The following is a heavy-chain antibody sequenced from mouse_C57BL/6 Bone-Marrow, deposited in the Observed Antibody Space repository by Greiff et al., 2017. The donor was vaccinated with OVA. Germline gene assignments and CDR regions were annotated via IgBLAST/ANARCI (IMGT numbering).Heavy chain of an antibody. CDR2: IYPGDGDT. D-gene: IGHD2-3*01. V-gene: IGHV1-80*01. CDR1: GYAFSSYG. J-gene: IGHJ3*01. CDR3: ARGDDGYYLAWFAY. Sequence: QVQLQQSGAELVKPGASVKISCKASGYAFSSYGMNWVKQRPGKGLEWIGQIYPGDGDTNYNGKFKGKATLTADKSSSTAYMQLSSLTSEDSAVYFCARGDDGYYLAWFAYWGQETLVTVSA.